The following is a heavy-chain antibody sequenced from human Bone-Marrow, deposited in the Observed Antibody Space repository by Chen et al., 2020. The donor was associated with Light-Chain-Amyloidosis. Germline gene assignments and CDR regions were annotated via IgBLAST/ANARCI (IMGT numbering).Heavy chain of an antibody. CDR1: GFPFSDSA. Sequence: EVQMVQSGGGLVQPGGSLKLSCAASGFPFSDSALHWVRQASDKGLEWVGRIRSKANYYATTYGASVKGRFTISRDDSKNTTYLHMNRLKIEDTAVYFCSRRAEHCSLPSCYSHSYGLDVWGQGTTVTVSS. CDR3: SRRAEHCSLPSCYSHSYGLDV. CDR2: IRSKANYYAT. D-gene: IGHD2-15*01. J-gene: IGHJ6*02. V-gene: IGHV3-73*02.